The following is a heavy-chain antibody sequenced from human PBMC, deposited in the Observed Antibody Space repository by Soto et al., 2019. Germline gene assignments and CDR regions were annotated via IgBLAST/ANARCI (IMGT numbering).Heavy chain of an antibody. CDR2: VKSKNDGGTT. CDR1: GFTFSNAW. J-gene: IGHJ6*04. V-gene: IGHV3-15*07. CDR3: TTDRGVAGMDV. Sequence: GGSLRLSCAASGFTFSNAWINWVRQTPGRGLEWVGRVKSKNDGGTTDFAAPVKGRFAISRDDSKNMVYLEMNSLQTEDTAMYYCTTDRGVAGMDVWGKGTTVTVSS.